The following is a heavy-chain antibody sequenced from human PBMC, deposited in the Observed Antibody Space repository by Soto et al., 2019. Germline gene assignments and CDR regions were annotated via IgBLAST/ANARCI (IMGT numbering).Heavy chain of an antibody. J-gene: IGHJ4*02. V-gene: IGHV3-15*01. CDR1: GLIFSDVW. CDR3: TTSNLGVDF. CDR2: IKTKPDDGTI. D-gene: IGHD1-1*01. Sequence: EVQLVESGGGLVKPGGSLRLSGAASGLIFSDVWMNWVRQAPGKGLEWVGRIKTKPDDGTIDYAAPVRGRFTISRDDSKNTLYLQMTSLTPDDTGVYYCTTSNLGVDFWGPGTLVTVSS.